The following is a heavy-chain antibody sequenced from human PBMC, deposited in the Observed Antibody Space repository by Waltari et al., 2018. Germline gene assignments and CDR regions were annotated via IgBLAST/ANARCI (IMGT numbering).Heavy chain of an antibody. CDR1: GYSISSGYY. V-gene: IGHV4-38-2*02. Sequence: QVQLQESGPGLVKPSETLSLTCTVSGYSISSGYYWGWIRQPPGKGLEWIGSIYHSGSTYYNPSLKSRVTISVDTSKNQFSLKLSSVTAADTAVYYCARAHQGEPYNWFDPWGQGTLVTVSS. CDR3: ARAHQGEPYNWFDP. D-gene: IGHD3-16*01. CDR2: IYHSGST. J-gene: IGHJ5*02.